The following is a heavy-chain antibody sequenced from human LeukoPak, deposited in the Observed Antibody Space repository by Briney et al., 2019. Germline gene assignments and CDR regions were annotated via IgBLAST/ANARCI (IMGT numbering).Heavy chain of an antibody. D-gene: IGHD4-23*01. CDR1: GYTFTGYY. Sequence: GASVKVSCKSSGYTFTGYYIHWVRQAPGQGLEWMGWINPSSGGTNSAQKFQGRVTMSRDTSISTAYMELTRLTFDDTAVYYCARGNPTPIDYWGRGTLVTVSS. CDR2: INPSSGGT. V-gene: IGHV1-2*02. CDR3: ARGNPTPIDY. J-gene: IGHJ4*02.